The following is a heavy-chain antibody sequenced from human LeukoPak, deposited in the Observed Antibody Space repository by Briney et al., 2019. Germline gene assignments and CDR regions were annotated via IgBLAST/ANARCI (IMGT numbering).Heavy chain of an antibody. Sequence: GGSLRLSCAASGFTFSRYAMHWVRQAPGKGLEWVAVISYDGSNEYYADSVKGRFTISRDRSENTLYLQMNSLRAEDASVYYCAGGTTMVNFDYWGQGSLVTVSS. J-gene: IGHJ4*02. CDR1: GFTFSRYA. V-gene: IGHV3-30-3*01. CDR3: AGGTTMVNFDY. D-gene: IGHD3-10*01. CDR2: ISYDGSNE.